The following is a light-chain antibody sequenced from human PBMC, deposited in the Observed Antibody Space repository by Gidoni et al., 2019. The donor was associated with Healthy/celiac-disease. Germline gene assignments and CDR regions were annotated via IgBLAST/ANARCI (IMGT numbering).Light chain of an antibody. V-gene: IGLV3-27*01. CDR1: VLAKKY. J-gene: IGLJ2*01. CDR2: KDS. CDR3: CSAADNNRGV. Sequence: SYELTQPSSVSVSPGQTARITCSGDVLAKKYARWFQQKPGQAPVLVIYKDSERPSGIPERFSGSSSGTTVTLTISGAQVEDEADYYCCSAADNNRGVFGGGTKLTVL.